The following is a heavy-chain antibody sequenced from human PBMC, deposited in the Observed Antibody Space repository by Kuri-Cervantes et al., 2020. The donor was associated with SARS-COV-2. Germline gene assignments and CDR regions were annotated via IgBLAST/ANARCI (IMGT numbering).Heavy chain of an antibody. CDR1: GGSFSGYY. V-gene: IGHV4-34*01. D-gene: IGHD4-17*01. Sequence: SETLSLTCAVYGGSFSGYYWSWIRQPPGKGLEWIGEINHSGCTNYNPSLKSRVTISVDTSKNQFSLKLSSVTAADTAVYYCARGGFWYGAGYFDYRGQGTLVIVSS. CDR2: INHSGCT. CDR3: ARGGFWYGAGYFDY. J-gene: IGHJ4*02.